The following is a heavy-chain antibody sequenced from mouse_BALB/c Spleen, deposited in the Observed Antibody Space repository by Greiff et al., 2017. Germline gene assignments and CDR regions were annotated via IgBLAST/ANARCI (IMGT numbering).Heavy chain of an antibody. Sequence: EVQLVESGPSLVKPSQTLSLTCSVTGDSITSGYWNWIRKFPGNKLEYMGYISYSGSTYYNPSLKSRISITRDTSKNQYYLQLNSVTTEDTATYYCARGSDYYGSSYGAYWGQGTLVTVSA. CDR1: GDSITSGY. J-gene: IGHJ3*01. D-gene: IGHD1-1*01. V-gene: IGHV3-8*02. CDR2: ISYSGST. CDR3: ARGSDYYGSSYGAY.